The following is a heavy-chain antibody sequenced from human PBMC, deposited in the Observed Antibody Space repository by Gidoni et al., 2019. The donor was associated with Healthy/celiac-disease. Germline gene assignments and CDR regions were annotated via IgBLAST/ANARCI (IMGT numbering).Heavy chain of an antibody. D-gene: IGHD3-22*01. V-gene: IGHV3-21*01. J-gene: IGHJ2*01. CDR3: ARAGRPISNYDSSGYSSSWYFDL. Sequence: EVQLVESGGGLVKPGRSLRLSCAASGFTFSSYSINWVRQAPGKGLEWVSSISSSSSYIYYADSVKGRFTISRDNAKNSLYLQMNSLRAEDTAVYYCARAGRPISNYDSSGYSSSWYFDLWGRGTLVTVSS. CDR2: ISSSSSYI. CDR1: GFTFSSYS.